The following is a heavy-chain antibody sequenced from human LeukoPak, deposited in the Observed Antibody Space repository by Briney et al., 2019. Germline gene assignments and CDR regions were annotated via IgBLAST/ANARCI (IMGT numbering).Heavy chain of an antibody. CDR1: GFTFSSYS. D-gene: IGHD5-12*01. V-gene: IGHV3-21*01. CDR2: ISSSSSYI. Sequence: GGSLRLSRAASGFTFSSYSMNWVRQAPGKGLEWVSSISSSSSYIYYADSVKGRFTISGDNAKNSLYLQMNSLRAEDTAVYYCARDLSGGAFDIWGQGTMVTVSS. CDR3: ARDLSGGAFDI. J-gene: IGHJ3*02.